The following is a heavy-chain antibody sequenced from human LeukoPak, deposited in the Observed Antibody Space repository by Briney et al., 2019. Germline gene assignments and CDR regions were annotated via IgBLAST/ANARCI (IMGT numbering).Heavy chain of an antibody. D-gene: IGHD4-17*01. Sequence: PGGSLRLSCAASGFTFSRYDMSWVRQAPGKGLEWVSGISDTGESTYYVDSVKGRFTISIDNSKNTLYLQMNSLRAEDTAVYHCGKERTETTAYFDYWGQGTLVTVSS. V-gene: IGHV3-23*01. CDR1: GFTFSRYD. CDR2: ISDTGEST. J-gene: IGHJ4*02. CDR3: GKERTETTAYFDY.